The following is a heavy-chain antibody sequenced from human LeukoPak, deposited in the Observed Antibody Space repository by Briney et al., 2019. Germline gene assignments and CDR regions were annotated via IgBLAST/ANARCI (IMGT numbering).Heavy chain of an antibody. CDR3: ARGRSGNSVGPGGCFDL. CDR1: GDTFSGSY. V-gene: IGHV1-2*02. CDR2: INPNTGGT. Sequence: ASVKVSWKTSGDTFSGSYIHWLRQAPGQGLEWMGWINPNTGGTTYAQRFHGRVTMTRDSSISTAYMELSTLRSDDTAVYSCARGRSGNSVGPGGCFDLWGQGTLVTVSS. D-gene: IGHD5/OR15-5a*01. J-gene: IGHJ4*02.